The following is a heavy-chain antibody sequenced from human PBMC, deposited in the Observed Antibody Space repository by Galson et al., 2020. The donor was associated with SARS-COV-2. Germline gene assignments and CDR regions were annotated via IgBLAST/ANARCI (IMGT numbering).Heavy chain of an antibody. Sequence: GASVKVSCKASGYPFTDYYIHWVRQAPGQGFEWMGWINPKSGGTFYAQKFQARVTMTRDTSISTVYMDLSRLTSDDTAMYYCARRSATLFSGGIDYWGQGTLLTVSS. D-gene: IGHD3-16*01. CDR3: ARRSATLFSGGIDY. J-gene: IGHJ4*02. CDR2: INPKSGGT. V-gene: IGHV1-2*02. CDR1: GYPFTDYY.